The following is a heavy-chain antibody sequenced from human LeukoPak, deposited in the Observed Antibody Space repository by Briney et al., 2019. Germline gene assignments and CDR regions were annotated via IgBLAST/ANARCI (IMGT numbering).Heavy chain of an antibody. D-gene: IGHD4-17*01. J-gene: IGHJ6*02. CDR3: ARHRPTHPGATGYYGLDV. V-gene: IGHV4-59*01. CDR1: GGSISSYY. Sequence: SETLSLTCTVSGGSISSYYWSWIRQPPGKGLEWIGYIYYSGTTNYNPSLKSRVTISVDTSKNQFSLKLSSVTAADTGVYYCARHRPTHPGATGYYGLDVWGQGTTVTVSS. CDR2: IYYSGTT.